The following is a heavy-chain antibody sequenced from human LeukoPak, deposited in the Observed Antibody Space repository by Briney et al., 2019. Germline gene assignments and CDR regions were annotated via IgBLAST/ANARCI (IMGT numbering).Heavy chain of an antibody. CDR3: ARDRPGLYYDSSGYYAFDI. Sequence: SETLSLTCAVYGGSFSGYYWSWIRQPPGKGLEWIGEINHSGSTNYNPSLKSRVTISVDTSKNQFSLKLSSVTAADTAVYYCARDRPGLYYDSSGYYAFDIWGQGTMVTVSS. J-gene: IGHJ3*02. V-gene: IGHV4-34*01. CDR2: INHSGST. D-gene: IGHD3-22*01. CDR1: GGSFSGYY.